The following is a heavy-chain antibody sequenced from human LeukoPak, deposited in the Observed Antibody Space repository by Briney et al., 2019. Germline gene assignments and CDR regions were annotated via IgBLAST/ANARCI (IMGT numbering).Heavy chain of an antibody. CDR3: ARLVAATGNFDY. Sequence: TSETLSPTCTVSGGSISSSSYYWGWIRQPPGKGLEWIGSIYYSGSTYYNPSLKSRVTISVDRSKNQFSLKLSSVTAADTAVYYCARLVAATGNFDYWGQGTLVTVSS. CDR1: GGSISSSSYY. CDR2: IYYSGST. D-gene: IGHD6-13*01. V-gene: IGHV4-39*07. J-gene: IGHJ4*02.